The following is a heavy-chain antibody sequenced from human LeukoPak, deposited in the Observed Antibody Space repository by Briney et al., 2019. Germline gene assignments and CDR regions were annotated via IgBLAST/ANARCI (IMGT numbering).Heavy chain of an antibody. CDR1: GGSFTNQF. V-gene: IGHV4-34*01. D-gene: IGHD3-16*01. CDR3: AWHYVWGRFDS. Sequence: PSETLSLTCGVSGGSFTNQFWTWIRQAPGQGLEWIGDINHNRVTNYNPSLKSRVTTSADTSNSLSLRSVTAADTAVYFCAWHYVWGRFDSWGQGTLVTVSS. CDR2: INHNRVT. J-gene: IGHJ4*02.